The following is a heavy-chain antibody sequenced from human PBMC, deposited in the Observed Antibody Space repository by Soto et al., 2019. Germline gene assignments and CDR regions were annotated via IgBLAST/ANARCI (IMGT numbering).Heavy chain of an antibody. CDR2: ISDSGRGT. CDR3: AKNYGSENSRSGFDL. J-gene: IGHJ5*02. D-gene: IGHD3-10*01. CDR1: GFTFRSYA. Sequence: GGSLRLSCAASGFTFRSYAMSWVRQAPQQGLEWVTGISDSGRGTSYADTVKGRFTISRDNPRNTLYLQMNSLTAEDTAIYYCAKNYGSENSRSGFDLWGQGTLVTVSS. V-gene: IGHV3-23*01.